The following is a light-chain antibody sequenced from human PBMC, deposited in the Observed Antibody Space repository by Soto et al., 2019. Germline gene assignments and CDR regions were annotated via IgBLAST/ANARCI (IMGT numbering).Light chain of an antibody. CDR2: GAS. CDR1: QSVTNNY. V-gene: IGKV3-20*01. Sequence: EIVLTQSPGTLSLSPGERATLSCRASQSVTNNYLAWYQQKPGQAPRLLLYGASSRATDVPDRFSGSGSGTDFTLTINRLEPEDFAVYYCQHYGTSPRTFGPWTKVEIK. CDR3: QHYGTSPRT. J-gene: IGKJ1*01.